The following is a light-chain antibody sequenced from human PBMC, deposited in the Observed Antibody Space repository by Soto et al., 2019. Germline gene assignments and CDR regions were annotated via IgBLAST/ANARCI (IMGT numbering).Light chain of an antibody. J-gene: IGLJ1*01. Sequence: QSVLTQPASVSGSPGQSITISCTGSSSDVATYNFVSWYQQHPGKAPKLIIYDVSNRPSGVSNRFSGSKSGNTASLTISGLQAEDEADYYCNSYTTSTTFVFGPGTKVTVL. V-gene: IGLV2-14*03. CDR2: DVS. CDR1: SSDVATYNF. CDR3: NSYTTSTTFV.